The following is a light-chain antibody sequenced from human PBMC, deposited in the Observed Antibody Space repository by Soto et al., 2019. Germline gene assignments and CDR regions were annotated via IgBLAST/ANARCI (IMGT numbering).Light chain of an antibody. CDR2: DVS. Sequence: QSALTQPASVSGSPGQSITISCTGTSSDVGGYNYVSWYQQHPGKAPKLMIYDVSDRPSGVSNRFSGSKSGNTASLTTSGLQAEDEADYYCSSYTSGFYVFGTGTKVTV. J-gene: IGLJ1*01. CDR3: SSYTSGFYV. V-gene: IGLV2-14*01. CDR1: SSDVGGYNY.